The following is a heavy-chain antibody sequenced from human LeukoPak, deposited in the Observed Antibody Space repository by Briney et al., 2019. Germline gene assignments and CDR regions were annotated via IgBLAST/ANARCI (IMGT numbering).Heavy chain of an antibody. V-gene: IGHV3-33*03. CDR1: GFTFSSYG. CDR3: VRTLVDY. Sequence: PGGSLRLSCAASGFTFSSYGMHWVRQAPGKGLEWVAVIWYDGSNKYYADSVKGRFTISRDNPKNSLYLLMNNLRAEDTALYYCVRTLVDYWGQGALVTVSS. J-gene: IGHJ4*02. CDR2: IWYDGSNK.